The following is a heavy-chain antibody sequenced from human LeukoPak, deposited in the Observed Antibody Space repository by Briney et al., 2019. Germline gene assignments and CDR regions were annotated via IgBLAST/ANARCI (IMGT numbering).Heavy chain of an antibody. CDR2: IYNSGST. Sequence: PSETLSLTCTVSGGSISSGGYSWNWIRQPPGKGLEWSGYIYNSGSTSYNPSLKSRVSLSVDTSKNLFSLTLNSMTAADTAVYYCARGWGPAYCGGDCHRHFDYWGQGTLVTVSS. D-gene: IGHD2-21*02. J-gene: IGHJ4*02. CDR1: GGSISSGGYS. CDR3: ARGWGPAYCGGDCHRHFDY. V-gene: IGHV4-30-4*07.